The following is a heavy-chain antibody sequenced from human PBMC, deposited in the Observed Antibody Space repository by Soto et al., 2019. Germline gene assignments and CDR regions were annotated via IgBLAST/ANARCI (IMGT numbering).Heavy chain of an antibody. CDR3: ARHQGELGGLYYYYYYYMDV. J-gene: IGHJ6*03. CDR1: GGSISSSSYY. Sequence: SETXSLTCTVSGGSISSSSYYWGWIRQPPGKGLEWIGSIYYSGSTYYNPSLKSRVTISVDTSKNQFSLKLSSVTAAATAVYYCARHQGELGGLYYYYYYYMDVWGKGTTVTVSS. CDR2: IYYSGST. V-gene: IGHV4-39*01. D-gene: IGHD3-16*01.